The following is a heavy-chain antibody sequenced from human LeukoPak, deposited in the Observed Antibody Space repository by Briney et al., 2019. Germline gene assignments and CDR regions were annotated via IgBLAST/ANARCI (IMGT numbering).Heavy chain of an antibody. CDR1: GFTVSSNY. CDR2: ISGSGGST. CDR3: AKDAALHGYSYGYADY. J-gene: IGHJ4*02. Sequence: GGSLRPSCAASGFTVSSNYMSWVRQAPGKGLEWVSAISGSGGSTYYADSVKGRFTISRDNSKNTLYLQMNSLRAEDTAVYYCAKDAALHGYSYGYADYWGQGTLVTVSS. D-gene: IGHD5-18*01. V-gene: IGHV3-23*01.